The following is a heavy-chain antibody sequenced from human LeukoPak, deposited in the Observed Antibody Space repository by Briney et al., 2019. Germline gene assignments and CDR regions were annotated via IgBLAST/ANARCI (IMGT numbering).Heavy chain of an antibody. CDR2: ISSSSSYI. CDR1: GFTFSSYS. Sequence: GGSLRLSCAASGFTFSSYSMNWVRQAPGKGLEWVSSISSSSSYIYYADSVKGRFTISRDNAKNSVFLQMNSLRAEDTAVYYCVREWFLARYSWGQGALVTVSS. D-gene: IGHD3-10*01. V-gene: IGHV3-21*01. CDR3: VREWFLARYS. J-gene: IGHJ4*02.